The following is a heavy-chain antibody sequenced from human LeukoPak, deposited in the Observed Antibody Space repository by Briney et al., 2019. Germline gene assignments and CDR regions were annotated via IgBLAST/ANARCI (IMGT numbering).Heavy chain of an antibody. D-gene: IGHD1-26*01. J-gene: IGHJ6*03. CDR3: ARDVQVGASGLYYYYYMDV. Sequence: ASVTVSCKASVYTFTSYGISWVRQAPGQGLEWMGWISAYNGNTNYAQKLQGRVTMTTDTSTSTAYMELRSLRSDDTAVYYCARDVQVGASGLYYYYYMDVWGKGTTVTVSS. V-gene: IGHV1-18*01. CDR2: ISAYNGNT. CDR1: VYTFTSYG.